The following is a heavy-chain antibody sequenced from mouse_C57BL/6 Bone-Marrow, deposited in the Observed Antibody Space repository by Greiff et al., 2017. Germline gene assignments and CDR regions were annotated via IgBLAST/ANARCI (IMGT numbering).Heavy chain of an antibody. CDR1: GFTFSSYA. J-gene: IGHJ3*01. CDR2: ISDGGSYT. CDR3: ARDLLSY. V-gene: IGHV5-4*01. Sequence: EVTLVESGGGLVKPGGSLKLSCAASGFTFSSYAMSWVRQTPEKRLEWVATISDGGSYTYYPDNVKGRFTISRDNAKNNLYLQMSHLKSEDTAMYYCARDLLSYWGQGTLVTVSA.